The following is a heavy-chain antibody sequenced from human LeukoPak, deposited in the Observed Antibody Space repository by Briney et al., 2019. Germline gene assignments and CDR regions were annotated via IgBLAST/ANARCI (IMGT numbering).Heavy chain of an antibody. D-gene: IGHD3-22*01. Sequence: SVKASCKASGGTFSSHGISWVRQAPGQGLEWVGGIIPIFGATNYAQKFQGRVTITTDESTSTAYMELSSLRSEDTALYYCARRWPHSSGYYLFDYWGQGTLVTVSS. CDR3: ARRWPHSSGYYLFDY. V-gene: IGHV1-69*05. CDR1: GGTFSSHG. CDR2: IIPIFGAT. J-gene: IGHJ4*02.